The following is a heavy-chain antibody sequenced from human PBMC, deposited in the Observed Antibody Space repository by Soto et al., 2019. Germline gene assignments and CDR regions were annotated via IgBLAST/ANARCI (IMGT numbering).Heavy chain of an antibody. Sequence: GDSVQVSCKASGGTFSSYAISWVRQAPGQGLEWMGGIIPIFGTANYAQKFQGRVTITADKSTSTAYMELSSLRSEDTAVYYCARGALVAGLNYYYYYGMDVWGQGTTVTVSS. D-gene: IGHD6-19*01. J-gene: IGHJ6*02. CDR3: ARGALVAGLNYYYYYGMDV. V-gene: IGHV1-69*06. CDR2: IIPIFGTA. CDR1: GGTFSSYA.